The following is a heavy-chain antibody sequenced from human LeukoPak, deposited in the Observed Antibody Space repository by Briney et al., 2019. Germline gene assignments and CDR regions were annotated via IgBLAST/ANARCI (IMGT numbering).Heavy chain of an antibody. CDR3: ARTYCSGGSCHFDY. V-gene: IGHV4-59*08. CDR1: GGSIRSYY. J-gene: IGHJ4*02. CDR2: IFYSGTT. Sequence: SETLSLTCTVSGGSIRSYYWSWIRQPPGKGLEWVGYIFYSGTTDSNPSLKSRVTISVDTSKNQFSLKLSSVTAADTAVYYCARTYCSGGSCHFDYWGQGTMVTVSS. D-gene: IGHD2-15*01.